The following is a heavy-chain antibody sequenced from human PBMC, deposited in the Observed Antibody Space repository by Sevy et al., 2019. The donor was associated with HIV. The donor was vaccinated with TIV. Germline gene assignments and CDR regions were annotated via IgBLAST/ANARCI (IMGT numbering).Heavy chain of an antibody. Sequence: GGSLRLSCAASGFSLTTSDMHWVRQAPGKGLEWVAYVRNDGSNKYYANSVRDRFTISRDSPKKTLYFQMNSLRDEDTAIYYCARGRKTTEEWLEELDYYYGLDVWGQGTTVTVSS. CDR2: VRNDGSNK. CDR1: GFSLTTSD. CDR3: ARGRKTTEEWLEELDYYYGLDV. D-gene: IGHD2-8*01. J-gene: IGHJ6*02. V-gene: IGHV3-30*02.